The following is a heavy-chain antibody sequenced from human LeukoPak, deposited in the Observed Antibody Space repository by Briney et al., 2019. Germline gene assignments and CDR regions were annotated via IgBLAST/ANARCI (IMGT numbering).Heavy chain of an antibody. J-gene: IGHJ5*02. D-gene: IGHD6-6*01. CDR1: GGSFSGYY. Sequence: PSETLSLTCAVYGGSFSGYYWSWIRQPPGKGLEWIGETNHSGSTNYNPSLKSRVTISVDTSKNQFSLKVSSVTAADTAVYYCARRIAARPRGYWFDPWGQGTLVTVSS. V-gene: IGHV4-34*01. CDR2: TNHSGST. CDR3: ARRIAARPRGYWFDP.